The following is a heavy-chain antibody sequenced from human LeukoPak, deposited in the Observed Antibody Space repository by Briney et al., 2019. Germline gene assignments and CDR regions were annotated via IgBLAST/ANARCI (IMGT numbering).Heavy chain of an antibody. D-gene: IGHD3-10*01. J-gene: IGHJ3*02. CDR3: ARDGPYYGSGRGSAFDI. Sequence: ASVKVSCKASGYTLTSYGISWVRQAPGQGLEWMGWISAYNGNTNYAQKVQGRVTMTTDTSTSTAYMELRSLRSDDTAVYYCARDGPYYGSGRGSAFDIWGQGTMVTVSS. V-gene: IGHV1-18*01. CDR1: GYTLTSYG. CDR2: ISAYNGNT.